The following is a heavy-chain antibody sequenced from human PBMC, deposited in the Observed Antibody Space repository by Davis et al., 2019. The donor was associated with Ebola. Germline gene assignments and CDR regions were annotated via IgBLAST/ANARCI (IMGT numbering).Heavy chain of an antibody. V-gene: IGHV4-59*01. J-gene: IGHJ4*02. Sequence: SETLSLTCTVPGGSISSYYWRWIRQPPGKGLEWIGYIYYSGSTNYNPSLKSRVTISVDTSKNQFSLKLSSVTAADTAVYYCARAPPDFWMGVSGYYFDYWGQGTLVTVAS. CDR2: IYYSGST. D-gene: IGHD3-3*01. CDR1: GGSISSYY. CDR3: ARAPPDFWMGVSGYYFDY.